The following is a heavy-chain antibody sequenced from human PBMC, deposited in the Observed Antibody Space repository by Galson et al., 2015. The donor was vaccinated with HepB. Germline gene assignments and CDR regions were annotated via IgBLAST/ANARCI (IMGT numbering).Heavy chain of an antibody. CDR1: GFSFSDYW. CDR3: ATRGSAARVDAFDI. CDR2: INGDGIGT. Sequence: SLRLSCAASGFSFSDYWMHWVRQAPGKGLVWVSRINGDGIGTEYADSVKGRLTISRDNAKKTLYLQMNSLRAEDTAVYYCATRGSAARVDAFDIWGQGTMVTVSS. D-gene: IGHD6-6*01. J-gene: IGHJ3*02. V-gene: IGHV3-74*01.